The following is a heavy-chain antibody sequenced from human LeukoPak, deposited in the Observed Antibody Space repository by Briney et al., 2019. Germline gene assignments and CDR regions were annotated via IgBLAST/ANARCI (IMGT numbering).Heavy chain of an antibody. CDR1: GGSISSGIYY. D-gene: IGHD3-22*01. CDR3: ARGGDSSRWGRTNLYYFDH. J-gene: IGHJ4*02. CDR2: IYYSGNT. Sequence: PSETLSLTCTVSGGSISSGIYYWGWIRQPPGKGLEWIGSIYYSGNTYYNPSLKSRVTISVDTSKNQLSLKLNSVTAADTAVYYCARGGDSSRWGRTNLYYFDHWGQGTLVTVSS. V-gene: IGHV4-39*01.